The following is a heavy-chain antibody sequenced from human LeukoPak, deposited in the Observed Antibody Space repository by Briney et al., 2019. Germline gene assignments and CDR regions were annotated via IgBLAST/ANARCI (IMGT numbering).Heavy chain of an antibody. J-gene: IGHJ6*02. V-gene: IGHV3-23*01. CDR3: AKDFMAAATYYGMDV. D-gene: IGHD2-15*01. CDR2: ISGSGGST. Sequence: GGSLRLSCAASGFTFSSYAMSWVRQAPGKGLEWVSAISGSGGSTYYADSVKGRFTISRDNAKNSLYLQMNSLRAEDTALYYCAKDFMAAATYYGMDVWGQGTTVTVSS. CDR1: GFTFSSYA.